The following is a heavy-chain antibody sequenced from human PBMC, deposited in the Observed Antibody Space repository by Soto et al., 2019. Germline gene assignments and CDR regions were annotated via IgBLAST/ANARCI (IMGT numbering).Heavy chain of an antibody. V-gene: IGHV5-51*01. J-gene: IGHJ4*02. Sequence: GESLWISCKASGYIIKNYWIGWVRQMPGQGLEWMGIIFPDDSDTRYSPSFQGHVTISVDKSISTAYVQWSSLKASDSAIYYCFRGGVTSRTFDYWGQGTLVTVSS. CDR1: GYIIKNYW. CDR2: IFPDDSDT. CDR3: FRGGVTSRTFDY. D-gene: IGHD3-16*01.